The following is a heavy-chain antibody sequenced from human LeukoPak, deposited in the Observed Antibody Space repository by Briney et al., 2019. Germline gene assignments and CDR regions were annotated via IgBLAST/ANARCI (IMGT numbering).Heavy chain of an antibody. CDR3: ARDSYDFWSGYSGWFDP. CDR2: ISYDGSNK. CDR1: GFTFSSYG. Sequence: GRSLRLSCAASGFTFSSYGMHWVRQAPGKGLEWVAVISYDGSNKYYADSVKGRFTISRDNSKNTLYLQMNSLRAEDTAVYYCARDSYDFWSGYSGWFDPWGQGTLVTVSS. V-gene: IGHV3-30*03. J-gene: IGHJ5*02. D-gene: IGHD3-3*01.